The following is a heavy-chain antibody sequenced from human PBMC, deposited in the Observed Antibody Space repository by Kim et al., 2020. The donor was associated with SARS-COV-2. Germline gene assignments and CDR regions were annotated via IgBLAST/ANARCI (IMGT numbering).Heavy chain of an antibody. CDR1: GGSISSGDYY. D-gene: IGHD3-3*01. CDR3: ASVRFSITLFGVVTRLFDY. V-gene: IGHV4-30-4*01. Sequence: SETLSLTCTVSGGSISSGDYYWSWIRQPPGKGLEWIGYIYYSGSTYYNPSLKSRVTISVDTSKNQFSLKLSSVTAADTAVYYCASVRFSITLFGVVTRLFDYWGQGTLVTVSS. CDR2: IYYSGST. J-gene: IGHJ4*02.